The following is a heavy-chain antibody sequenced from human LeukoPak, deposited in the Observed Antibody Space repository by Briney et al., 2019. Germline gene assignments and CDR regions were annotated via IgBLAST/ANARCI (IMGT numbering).Heavy chain of an antibody. Sequence: SETLSLTCAVYGGSFSGYYWSWIRQPPGKGLEWIGEINHSGSTNYNPSLKSRVTISVDTSRNQFSLKLSSVTAADTAVYYCARGYGGRAVVAATRFIARYYFDYWGQGTLVTVSS. V-gene: IGHV4-34*01. D-gene: IGHD2-15*01. CDR3: ARGYGGRAVVAATRFIARYYFDY. CDR2: INHSGST. CDR1: GGSFSGYY. J-gene: IGHJ4*02.